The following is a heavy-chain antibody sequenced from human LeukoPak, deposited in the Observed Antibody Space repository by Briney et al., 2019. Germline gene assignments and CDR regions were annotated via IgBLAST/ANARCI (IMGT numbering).Heavy chain of an antibody. D-gene: IGHD2/OR15-2a*01. CDR1: GDSISTSYYY. J-gene: IGHJ4*02. V-gene: IGHV4-39*07. CDR3: ARDRWNIGNY. CDR2: ISFSGSA. Sequence: SETLSLTCAVSGDSISTSYYYWGWIRQPPGKGLEWIGSISFSGSAYYNPSLQSRVTISVDTSKNQFSLRLNSVTTADTAVNYCARDRWNIGNYWGQGILVTVSS.